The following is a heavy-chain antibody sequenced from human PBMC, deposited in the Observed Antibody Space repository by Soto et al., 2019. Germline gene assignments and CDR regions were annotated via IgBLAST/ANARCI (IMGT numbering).Heavy chain of an antibody. CDR1: GCSLTKYY. V-gene: IGHV4-4*07. CDR3: ARDNNDFWSLYPLAFDY. J-gene: IGHJ4*02. D-gene: IGHD3-3*01. CDR2: VSTSGNV. Sequence: KPSETLSLTCTVSGCSLTKYYWSWIRQPAGKGLEWIGRVSTSGNVVSKASLRSRLTMSVDTSKNQFSLRLTSVTAADTAVYYCARDNNDFWSLYPLAFDYWGQGALVTVSS.